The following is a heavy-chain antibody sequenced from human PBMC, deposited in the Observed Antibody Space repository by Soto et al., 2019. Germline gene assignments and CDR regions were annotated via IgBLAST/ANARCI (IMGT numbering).Heavy chain of an antibody. Sequence: GASVKVSCKVSGYRFTSIGISWVRQAPGQGLEWMGWISAYNGSTDYVQKFQGRVTLTTDTSTSAAYMELRSLTSDDTAIYYCARGGSYHATVDFWGQGTLVTVSS. J-gene: IGHJ4*02. V-gene: IGHV1-18*04. CDR2: ISAYNGST. CDR3: ARGGSYHATVDF. CDR1: GYRFTSIG. D-gene: IGHD1-26*01.